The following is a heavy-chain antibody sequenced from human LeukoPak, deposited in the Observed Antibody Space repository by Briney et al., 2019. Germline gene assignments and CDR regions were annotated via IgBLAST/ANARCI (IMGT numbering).Heavy chain of an antibody. CDR3: ARGSGETGGYYYVY. CDR1: GSSFSRYA. CDR2: IIPIFGTA. V-gene: IGHV1-69*13. D-gene: IGHD3-22*01. Sequence: GASVQVSCKASGSSFSRYAISWVRQAPGQGLEWMGGIIPIFGTANYAQKFQGRVTITADESTRTAYMELRTLRSEDTAIYYCARGSGETGGYYYVYWGRGTPVTVSS. J-gene: IGHJ4*02.